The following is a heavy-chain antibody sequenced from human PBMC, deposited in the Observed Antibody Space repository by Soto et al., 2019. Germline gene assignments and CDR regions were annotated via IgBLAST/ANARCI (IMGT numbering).Heavy chain of an antibody. CDR3: ARDQYHYDIYGGFDY. CDR1: GFTFSSYS. Sequence: EVQLVESGGGLVKPGGSLRLSCAASGFTFSSYSMNWVRQAPGKGLEWVSSISSSSSYIYYADSVKGRFTISRDHAKNSLYLQMNSLRAEDTAVYYCARDQYHYDIYGGFDYWGQGTLVTVSS. J-gene: IGHJ4*02. D-gene: IGHD3-9*01. V-gene: IGHV3-21*01. CDR2: ISSSSSYI.